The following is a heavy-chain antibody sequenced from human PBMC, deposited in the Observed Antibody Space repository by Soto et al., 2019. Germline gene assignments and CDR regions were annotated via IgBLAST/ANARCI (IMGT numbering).Heavy chain of an antibody. D-gene: IGHD6-13*01. CDR2: IRSKAYGGTT. Sequence: EVQLVESGGGLVKPGRSLRLSCTASGFTFGDYAMSWFRQAPGKGLEWVGFIRSKAYGGTTEYAASVKGRFTISRDDSKSIAYLQMNSLKTEDTAVYYCTRDTARTTRGTILRRYSSSWYYFDYWGQGTLVTVSS. V-gene: IGHV3-49*05. CDR1: GFTFGDYA. CDR3: TRDTARTTRGTILRRYSSSWYYFDY. J-gene: IGHJ4*02.